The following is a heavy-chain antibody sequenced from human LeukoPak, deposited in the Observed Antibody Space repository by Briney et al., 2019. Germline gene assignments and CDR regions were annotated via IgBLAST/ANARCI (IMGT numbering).Heavy chain of an antibody. CDR3: ARKDGDW. D-gene: IGHD3-9*01. CDR1: GGSISNYH. J-gene: IGHJ4*02. V-gene: IGHV4-59*08. CDR2: IYYSGNT. Sequence: IPSETLSLTCTVSGGSISNYHWSWIRQPPGKGLEWIGYIYYSGNTNYNPSLKSRVTISLDTSKNQVSLRHSSVTAADTAVYYCARKDGDWWGQGTLVTVSS.